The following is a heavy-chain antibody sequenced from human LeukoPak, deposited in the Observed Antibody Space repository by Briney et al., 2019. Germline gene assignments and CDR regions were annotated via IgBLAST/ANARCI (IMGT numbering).Heavy chain of an antibody. J-gene: IGHJ4*02. Sequence: QSGGPLRLSCAASRFTFSSYEMNWVRQAPGKGLEWVSYISSSGSTIYYADSVKGRFTISRDNAKNSLYLQMNSLRAEDTAVYYCARDRGDFDYWGQGTLVTVSS. CDR2: ISSSGSTI. V-gene: IGHV3-48*03. CDR3: ARDRGDFDY. D-gene: IGHD5-24*01. CDR1: RFTFSSYE.